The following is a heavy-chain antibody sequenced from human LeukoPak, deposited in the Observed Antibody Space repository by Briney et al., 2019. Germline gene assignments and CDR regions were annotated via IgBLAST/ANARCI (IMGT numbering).Heavy chain of an antibody. D-gene: IGHD3-9*01. CDR3: ARSPDILTGENFDY. V-gene: IGHV1-18*01. J-gene: IGHJ4*02. CDR1: GNTFTNNG. CDR2: ISAYNGNT. Sequence: ASVKVSCKASGNTFTNNGISWVRQAPGQGLEWMGWISAYNGNTNYAQKFQGRVTMTTDTSTSTAYMEVSRLRSDDTAVYYCARSPDILTGENFDYWGQGTLVTVSS.